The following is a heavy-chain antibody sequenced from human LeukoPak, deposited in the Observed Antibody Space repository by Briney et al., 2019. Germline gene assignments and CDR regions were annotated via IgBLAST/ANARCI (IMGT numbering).Heavy chain of an antibody. D-gene: IGHD6-13*01. V-gene: IGHV1-2*02. CDR2: INPNSGGT. J-gene: IGHJ4*02. CDR3: ARDTAAAGSFHPDY. CDR1: GYTFTGYY. Sequence: GASVKVSCKASGYTFTGYYMHWVRQAPGQGLEWMGWINPNSGGTNYAQKFQGRVTMTRDTSISTAYMELSRLRSDDMAVYYCARDTAAAGSFHPDYWGQGTLVTVSS.